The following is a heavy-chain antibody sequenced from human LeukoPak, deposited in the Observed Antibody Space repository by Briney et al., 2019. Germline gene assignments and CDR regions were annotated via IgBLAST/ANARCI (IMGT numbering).Heavy chain of an antibody. J-gene: IGHJ4*01. Sequence: SETLSLTCAVYGGSFSGYYWSWIRQLPGKGLEWIGEINHSGSTNYNPSLKSRVTISVDTSKNQFSLKLSSVTAADTAVYYCARGGLRYLHDYWGQGTLVTVSS. CDR3: ARGGLRYLHDY. V-gene: IGHV4-34*01. D-gene: IGHD3-9*01. CDR1: GGSFSGYY. CDR2: INHSGST.